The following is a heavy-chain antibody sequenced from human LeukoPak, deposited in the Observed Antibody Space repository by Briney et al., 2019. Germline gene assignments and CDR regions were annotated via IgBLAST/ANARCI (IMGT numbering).Heavy chain of an antibody. CDR2: MNPNSGNT. D-gene: IGHD1-7*01. V-gene: IGHV1-8*03. J-gene: IGHJ4*02. Sequence: ASVKVSCKASGYTFTSYDINWVRQATGQGLQWMGWMNPNSGNTGYAQKFQGRVTITRNTSISTAYMELSSLRSEDTAVYYCARGGSPTGTSNYFDYWGQGTLVTVSS. CDR3: ARGGSPTGTSNYFDY. CDR1: GYTFTSYD.